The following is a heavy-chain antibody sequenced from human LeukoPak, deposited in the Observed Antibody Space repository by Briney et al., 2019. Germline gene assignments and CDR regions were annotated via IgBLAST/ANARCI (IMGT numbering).Heavy chain of an antibody. V-gene: IGHV3-48*01. CDR2: ISSSGTTI. CDR3: ARDFGSGRRWFDY. J-gene: IGHJ4*02. Sequence: GGSLRLSCAASGFTFSSNGMSWVRQAPGKGLEWISYISSSGTTIYYADSVKGRFTISRDNAKNSLSLQMNGLRADDTAVYYCARDFGSGRRWFDYWGRGTLVTVSS. CDR1: GFTFSSNG. D-gene: IGHD4-23*01.